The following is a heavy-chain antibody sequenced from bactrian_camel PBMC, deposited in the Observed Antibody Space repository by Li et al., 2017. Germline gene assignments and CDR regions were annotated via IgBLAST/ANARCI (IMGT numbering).Heavy chain of an antibody. D-gene: IGHD1*01. J-gene: IGHJ4*01. CDR2: IDSGGIT. CDR3: AAARIGFPSLARYLYAY. CDR1: GRTYIKWC. V-gene: IGHV3S57*01. Sequence: VQLVESGGGSVQAGGSLRLSCAASGRTYIKWCMGWFREVPGKEREGIATIDSGGITAYADSVKGRFTISKDNAKNALLLQMDNLRPEDGAIYYCAAARIGFPSLARYLYAYWGPGTQVTVS.